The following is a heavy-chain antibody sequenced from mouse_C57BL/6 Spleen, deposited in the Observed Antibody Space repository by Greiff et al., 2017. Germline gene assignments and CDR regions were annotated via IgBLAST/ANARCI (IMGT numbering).Heavy chain of an antibody. CDR3: ARGYYGSSWYFDV. CDR2: IYPGGGYT. Sequence: VKLQESGAELVRPGTSVKMSCKASGYTFTNYWIGWAKQRPGHGLEWIGDIYPGGGYTNYNEKFKGKATLTADKSSSTAYMQFSSLTSEDSAIYYCARGYYGSSWYFDVWGTGTTVTVSS. D-gene: IGHD1-1*01. V-gene: IGHV1-63*01. CDR1: GYTFTNYW. J-gene: IGHJ1*03.